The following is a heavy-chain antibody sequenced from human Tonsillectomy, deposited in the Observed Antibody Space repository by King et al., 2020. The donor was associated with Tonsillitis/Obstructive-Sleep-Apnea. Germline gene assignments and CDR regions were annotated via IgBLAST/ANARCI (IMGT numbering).Heavy chain of an antibody. V-gene: IGHV3-21*01. D-gene: IGHD4-11*01. CDR2: ISSSSSYI. CDR1: GFTFSSYS. Sequence: VQLVESGGGLVKPGGSLRLSCAASGFTFSSYSMNWVRQAPGKGLEWVSSISSSSSYIYYADSVKGRFTISRDNAKNSLYLQMNSLRAEDTAVYYCARDPNSMDVPPMHYFDFWGQGTQVTVSS. J-gene: IGHJ3*01. CDR3: ARDPNSMDVPPMHYFDF.